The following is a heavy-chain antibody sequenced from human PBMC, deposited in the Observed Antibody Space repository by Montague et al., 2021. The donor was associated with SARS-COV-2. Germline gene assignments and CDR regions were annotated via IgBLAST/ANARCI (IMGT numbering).Heavy chain of an antibody. CDR1: GGSFSGYY. CDR3: ARANGYYFDY. D-gene: IGHD2-8*01. Sequence: SETLSLTCAVYGGSFSGYYWSWIRQPPGKGQEWIGEINHSGSTNYNPSLKSRVTISVDTSKNQFSVKLSSVTAADTAVYYCARANGYYFDYWGQGTLVTVSS. CDR2: INHSGST. V-gene: IGHV4-34*01. J-gene: IGHJ4*02.